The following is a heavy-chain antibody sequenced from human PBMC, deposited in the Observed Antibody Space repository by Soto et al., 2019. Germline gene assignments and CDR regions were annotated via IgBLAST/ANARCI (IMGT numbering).Heavy chain of an antibody. J-gene: IGHJ6*02. Sequence: PGGSLRLSCSASGFPFSSYAMHWVRQAPGKGLEYVSAISSNGASTYYADSVKGRFTISRDNAKNTLYLQMNSLRAEDTAVYYCARFYYDSSGYLPSPYYYYYGMDVWGQGTTVTVSS. D-gene: IGHD3-22*01. CDR2: ISSNGAST. CDR1: GFPFSSYA. CDR3: ARFYYDSSGYLPSPYYYYYGMDV. V-gene: IGHV3-64*04.